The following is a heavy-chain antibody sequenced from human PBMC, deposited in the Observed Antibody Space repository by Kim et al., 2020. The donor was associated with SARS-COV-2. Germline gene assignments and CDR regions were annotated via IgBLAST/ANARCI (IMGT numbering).Heavy chain of an antibody. V-gene: IGHV4-31*03. J-gene: IGHJ3*01. CDR1: GDSITSGGYY. CDR3: AREGEGGVVIPAADV. D-gene: IGHD2-2*01. Sequence: SETLSLTCTVSGDSITSGGYYWSWIRQHPGKGLEWIGHIYNTGRTYYNPSLESRITISLDTSNNHFSLRLTSVTAADTAVYFCAREGEGGVVIPAADVWG. CDR2: IYNTGRT.